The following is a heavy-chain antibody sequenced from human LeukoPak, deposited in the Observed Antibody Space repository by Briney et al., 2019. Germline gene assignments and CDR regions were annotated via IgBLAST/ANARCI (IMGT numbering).Heavy chain of an antibody. Sequence: ASVKVSCKASGYTFTSYAMNWVRQAPGQGLEWMGWISTNTGNPTYAQGFTGRFVFSLDTSVSTAYLQISSLKAEDTAVYYCARDPKGYSTNRNDYWGQGTLVTVSS. CDR3: ARDPKGYSTNRNDY. D-gene: IGHD6-13*01. J-gene: IGHJ4*02. V-gene: IGHV7-4-1*02. CDR1: GYTFTSYA. CDR2: ISTNTGNP.